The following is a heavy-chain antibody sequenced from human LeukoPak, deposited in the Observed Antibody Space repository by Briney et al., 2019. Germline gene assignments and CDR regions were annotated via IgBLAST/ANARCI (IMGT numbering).Heavy chain of an antibody. CDR2: ITRSSSNL. V-gene: IGHV3-69-1*02. CDR1: GLTFTYSD. CDR3: ARNFDS. J-gene: IGHJ4*02. Sequence: GGSLRLSCVASGLTFTYSDFNWIRQAPGKGLEWLSTITRSSSNLYYADSVKGRFTTSRDDAKDSVYLQMENLRVEDTAIHYCARNFDSWDQGTLVTVSS.